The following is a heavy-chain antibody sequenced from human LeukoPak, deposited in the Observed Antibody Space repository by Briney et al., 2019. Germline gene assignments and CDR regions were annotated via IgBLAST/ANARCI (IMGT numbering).Heavy chain of an antibody. D-gene: IGHD3-10*01. CDR1: GYTFTSFG. Sequence: ASVKVSCKASGYTFTSFGISWVRQPPGQGLEWMGWISAYNGNTNYAQKLQGRVTMTTDTSTSTAYMELRSLRSDDTAVYYCARRSSAMVRGVIIELNWFDPWGQGTLVSVSS. V-gene: IGHV1-18*01. CDR2: ISAYNGNT. J-gene: IGHJ5*02. CDR3: ARRSSAMVRGVIIELNWFDP.